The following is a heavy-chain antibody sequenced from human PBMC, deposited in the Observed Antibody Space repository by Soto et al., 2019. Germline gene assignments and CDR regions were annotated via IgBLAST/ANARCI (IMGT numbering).Heavy chain of an antibody. CDR2: IIPIFGTA. V-gene: IGHV1-69*01. J-gene: IGHJ6*02. CDR1: GGTFSSYA. Sequence: QVQLVQSGAEVKKPGSSVKVSLKASGGTFSSYAISWVRQAPGQGLEWMAGIIPIFGTANYAQKFQGRVTITADESTSTAYMELSSLRSEDTAVYYCARDGVGATSDYYYYGMDVWGQGTTVTVS. CDR3: ARDGVGATSDYYYYGMDV. D-gene: IGHD1-26*01.